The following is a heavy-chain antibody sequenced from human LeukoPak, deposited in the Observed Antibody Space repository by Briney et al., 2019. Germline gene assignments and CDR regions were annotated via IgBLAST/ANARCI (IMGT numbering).Heavy chain of an antibody. CDR3: AKVTDGYNFFDY. CDR2: VSGSGGYT. D-gene: IGHD5-24*01. J-gene: IGHJ4*02. V-gene: IGHV3-23*01. Sequence: PGGSLRLSCAASGFTFSSYAMSWVRQAPEKGQEWVSTVSGSGGYTYYADSVKGRFTISRDNSKNTLYLQMSSLRAEDTAIYYCAKVTDGYNFFDYWGQGTLVTVSS. CDR1: GFTFSSYA.